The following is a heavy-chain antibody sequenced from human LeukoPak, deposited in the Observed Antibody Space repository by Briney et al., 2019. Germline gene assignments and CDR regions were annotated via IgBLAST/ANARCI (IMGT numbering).Heavy chain of an antibody. CDR1: GYIFTTYY. CDR2: INPSGGST. CDR3: ARSYYDLLATFDY. J-gene: IGHJ4*02. Sequence: GASVEVSCKASGYIFTTYYMHWVRQAPGQGLDWMGTINPSGGSTSYAQKFQGRVTVTRDTSTSTVYMELSSLRSEDTAVYYCARSYYDLLATFDYWGQGTLVTVSS. D-gene: IGHD3-22*01. V-gene: IGHV1-46*01.